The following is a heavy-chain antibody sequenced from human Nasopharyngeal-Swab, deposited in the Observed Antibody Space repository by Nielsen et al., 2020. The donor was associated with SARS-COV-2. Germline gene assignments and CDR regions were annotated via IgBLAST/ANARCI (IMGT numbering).Heavy chain of an antibody. V-gene: IGHV3-9*01. D-gene: IGHD5-18*01. CDR3: AKDGWSYGYLYYYYYMDV. J-gene: IGHJ6*03. CDR1: GFTFCDSA. Sequence: LMISWAASGFTFCDSAMRWVREARERGLGWVSGISWNSGSIGYEDSVKSRFTISRDNAKNSLYLQMNSLRAEDTALYYCAKDGWSYGYLYYYYYMDVWGKGTTVTVSS. CDR2: ISWNSGSI.